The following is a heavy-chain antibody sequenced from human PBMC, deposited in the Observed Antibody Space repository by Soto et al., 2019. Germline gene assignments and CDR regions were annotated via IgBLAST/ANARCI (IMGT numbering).Heavy chain of an antibody. V-gene: IGHV3-30*18. CDR3: AKDRGYSSLRSLGGYFDY. D-gene: IGHD6-13*01. CDR2: ISYDGSNK. J-gene: IGHJ4*02. CDR1: GFTFSSYG. Sequence: GGSLRLSCAASGFTFSSYGMHWFRQAPGKGLEWVAVISYDGSNKYYADSVKGRFTISRDNSKNTLYLQMNSLRAEDTAVYYCAKDRGYSSLRSLGGYFDYCGQGTLVTVSS.